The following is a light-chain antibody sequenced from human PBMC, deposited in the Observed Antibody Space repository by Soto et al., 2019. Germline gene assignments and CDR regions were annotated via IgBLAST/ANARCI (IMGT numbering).Light chain of an antibody. V-gene: IGKV1-27*01. CDR3: QKYNIAPWT. CDR1: QGIRNY. CDR2: GAS. Sequence: DVQMTQSPSSLSASVGDRVTITCRASQGIRNYVAWYQQKPGKAPKLLISGASTLQSGVPSRFSGSGSGTDFTLTINSLQPEDVATYSCQKYNIAPWTFGQGTKVDI. J-gene: IGKJ1*01.